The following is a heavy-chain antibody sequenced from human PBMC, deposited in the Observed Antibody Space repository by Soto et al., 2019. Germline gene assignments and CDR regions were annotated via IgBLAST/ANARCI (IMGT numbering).Heavy chain of an antibody. V-gene: IGHV4-59*01. J-gene: IGHJ4*02. D-gene: IGHD1-1*01. Sequence: SETLSLTCTVSGGSISGSHLSWIRQSPGKGLEWIGCIYNNERTIHNPSFKSRVTMSVDSSKNLFSLNLNSVTAADTAVYYCTGGPDAYKTGYWGQGTLVTVSS. CDR3: TGGPDAYKTGY. CDR1: GGSISGSH. CDR2: IYNNERT.